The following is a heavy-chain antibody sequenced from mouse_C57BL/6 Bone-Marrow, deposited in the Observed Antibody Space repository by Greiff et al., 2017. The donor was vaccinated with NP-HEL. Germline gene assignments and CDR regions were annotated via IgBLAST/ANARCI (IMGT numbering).Heavy chain of an antibody. D-gene: IGHD2-4*01. CDR3: ARPYDYDGRGYYFDY. CDR2: IYPGDGDT. Sequence: VQLQQSGPELVKPGASVKISCKASGYAFSSSWMNWVKQRPGKGLEWIGRIYPGDGDTNSNGKFKGKATLTADKSSSTAYMQLSSLTSEDSAVYFCARPYDYDGRGYYFDYWGQGTTLTVSS. CDR1: GYAFSSSW. V-gene: IGHV1-82*01. J-gene: IGHJ2*01.